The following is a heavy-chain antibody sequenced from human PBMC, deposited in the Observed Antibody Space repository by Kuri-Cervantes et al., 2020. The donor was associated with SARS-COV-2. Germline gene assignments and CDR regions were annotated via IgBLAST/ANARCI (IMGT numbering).Heavy chain of an antibody. Sequence: LRLLCAASGFTFSSYGMHWVRQAPGKGLEWVAVISYDGSNKDYADSVKGRFTIPRDNSKNTLYLKMNSLRAEDTAVYHCAKDMAAAQTLGGMDVWGQGTTVTVSS. J-gene: IGHJ6*02. V-gene: IGHV3-30*18. CDR1: GFTFSSYG. CDR3: AKDMAAAQTLGGMDV. D-gene: IGHD6-13*01. CDR2: ISYDGSNK.